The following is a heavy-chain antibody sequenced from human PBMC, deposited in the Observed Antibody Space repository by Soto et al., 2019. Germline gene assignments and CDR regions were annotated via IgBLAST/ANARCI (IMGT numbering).Heavy chain of an antibody. CDR1: GYTLTELS. V-gene: IGHV1-24*01. CDR2: FDPEDGET. D-gene: IGHD3-9*01. J-gene: IGHJ4*02. CDR3: ATRYDILTGYHYDE. Sequence: ASVKVSCKVSGYTLTELSMHWVRQAPGKGLEWMGGFDPEDGETIYAQKFQGRVTMTEDTSTDTAYMELSSLRSEDTAVYYCATRYDILTGYHYDERGQGTLVTVTS.